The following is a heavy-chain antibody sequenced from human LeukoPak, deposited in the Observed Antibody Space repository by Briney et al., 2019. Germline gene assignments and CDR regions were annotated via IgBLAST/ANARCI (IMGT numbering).Heavy chain of an antibody. CDR3: ARDARGDFDY. CDR1: GFTFSSYW. Sequence: GGSLRLSCAASGFTFSSYWMHWVRQAPGKGLVWASRVNSDGGTTSYADSVKGRFTISRDNAKNTLFLQMDSLRAEDTAVYYCARDARGDFDYWGQGTLVTVSS. J-gene: IGHJ4*02. V-gene: IGHV3-74*01. CDR2: VNSDGGTT. D-gene: IGHD3-16*01.